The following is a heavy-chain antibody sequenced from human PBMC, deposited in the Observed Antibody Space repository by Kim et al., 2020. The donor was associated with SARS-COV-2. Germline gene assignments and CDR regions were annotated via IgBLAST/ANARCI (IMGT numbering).Heavy chain of an antibody. D-gene: IGHD6-13*01. V-gene: IGHV1-24*01. CDR1: GYTLTELS. CDR2: FDPEDGET. CDR3: ATTAAAGVPYYYYYGMDV. J-gene: IGHJ6*02. Sequence: ASVKVSCKVSGYTLTELSMHWVRQAPGKGLEWMGGFDPEDGETIYAQKFQGRVTMTEDTSTDTAYMELSSLRSEDTAVYYCATTAAAGVPYYYYYGMDVWGQGTTVTVSS.